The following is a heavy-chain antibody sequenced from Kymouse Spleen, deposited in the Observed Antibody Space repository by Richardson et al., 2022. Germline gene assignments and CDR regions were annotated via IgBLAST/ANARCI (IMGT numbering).Heavy chain of an antibody. Sequence: QVQLQESGPGLVKPSETLSLTCTVSGGSVSSGSYYWSWIRQPPGKGLEWIGYIYYSGSTNYNPSLKSRVTISVDTSKNQFSLKLSSVTAADTAVYYCARYSGSYYYGMDVWGQGTTVTVSS. CDR1: GGSVSSGSYY. D-gene: IGHD1-26*01. CDR2: IYYSGST. J-gene: IGHJ6*02. V-gene: IGHV4-61*01. CDR3: ARYSGSYYYGMDV.